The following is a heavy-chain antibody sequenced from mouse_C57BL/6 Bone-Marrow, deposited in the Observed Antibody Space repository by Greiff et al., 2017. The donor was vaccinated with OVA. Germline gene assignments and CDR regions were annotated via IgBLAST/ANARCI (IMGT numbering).Heavy chain of an antibody. V-gene: IGHV2-6*01. CDR1: GFSFTSYG. J-gene: IGHJ3*01. CDR2: IWGVGST. Sequence: QVQLKESGPGLVAPSQRLSITCTVSGFSFTSYGVDWVRQSPGKGLEWLGVIWGVGSTNYNSALKSRLSISKDNSKSQVFLKMNSLQTDDTAMYYCASGAYWGQGTLVTVSA. CDR3: ASGAY.